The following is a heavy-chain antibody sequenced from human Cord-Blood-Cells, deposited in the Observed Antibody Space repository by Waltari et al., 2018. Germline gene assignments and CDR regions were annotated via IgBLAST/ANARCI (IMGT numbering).Heavy chain of an antibody. V-gene: IGHV1-2*02. CDR2: INPNSGGT. Sequence: QVQLVQSGAEVKKPGASVKVSCKASGYTFTGYYMHWVRQAPGQGLEWMGWINPNSGGTNYAKKFQGRVTMTRDTSISTAYMELSRLRSDDTAVYYCARVLPSDAFDIWGQGTMVTVSS. J-gene: IGHJ3*02. CDR3: ARVLPSDAFDI. CDR1: GYTFTGYY.